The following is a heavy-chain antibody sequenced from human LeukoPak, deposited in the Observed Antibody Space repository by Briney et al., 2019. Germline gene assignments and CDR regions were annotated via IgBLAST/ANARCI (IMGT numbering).Heavy chain of an antibody. D-gene: IGHD1-26*01. J-gene: IGHJ4*02. CDR3: ARFNDKSGSYSFDY. CDR2: IYYSGST. Sequence: SETLSLTCTVSGASITSYYWSWIRQPPGKGLEWIDYIYYSGSTNYNPSLKSRVAISVDTSKNQCSLKLSSVTAADTAVYYCARFNDKSGSYSFDYGGEGTLVTVSS. V-gene: IGHV4-59*01. CDR1: GASITSYY.